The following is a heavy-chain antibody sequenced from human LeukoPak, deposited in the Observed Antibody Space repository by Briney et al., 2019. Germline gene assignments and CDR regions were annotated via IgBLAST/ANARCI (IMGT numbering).Heavy chain of an antibody. Sequence: GGSLRLTCAASGFTFSTFRMHWVRQAPGKGLVWVSRINPDGSYTDYADSVKGRFTISRDNTKNTLYLRMNSLRADDTSLYFCAKDLRGARDYWGQGTLVTVSS. CDR2: INPDGSYT. J-gene: IGHJ4*02. CDR3: AKDLRGARDY. V-gene: IGHV3-74*01. D-gene: IGHD1-26*01. CDR1: GFTFSTFR.